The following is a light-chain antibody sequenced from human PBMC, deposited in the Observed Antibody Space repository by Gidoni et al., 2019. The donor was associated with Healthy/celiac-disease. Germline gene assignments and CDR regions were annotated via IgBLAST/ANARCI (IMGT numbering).Light chain of an antibody. CDR1: SSDVGGYNY. CDR2: AVS. V-gene: IGLV2-14*03. CDR3: SSYTSSSTLEV. J-gene: IGLJ1*01. Sequence: QSALTQPAAVAGSPGTSSTISCTGTSSDVGGYNYVSLYQQHPGKAPKLMIYAVSNRPSGVSNRFSGSTSGNPASLTLSGLQAADEADYYCSSYTSSSTLEVFGTGTKVTVL.